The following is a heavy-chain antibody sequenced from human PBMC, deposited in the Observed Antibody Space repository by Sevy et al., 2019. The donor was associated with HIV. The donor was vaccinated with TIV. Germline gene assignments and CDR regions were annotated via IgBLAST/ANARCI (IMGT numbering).Heavy chain of an antibody. CDR3: ARDGLTYGGMDV. CDR1: GDSVSSNNAA. J-gene: IGHJ6*02. Sequence: QSQTLSLTCTISGDSVSSNNAAWNWIRQSPSRGLEWLGRTFYRSNWYNYYAVSVKGRITINPDTSKNQLSLQLTSVTPEDTAVYYCARDGLTYGGMDVWGQGTTVTVSS. CDR2: TFYRSNWYN. V-gene: IGHV6-1*01. D-gene: IGHD1-20*01.